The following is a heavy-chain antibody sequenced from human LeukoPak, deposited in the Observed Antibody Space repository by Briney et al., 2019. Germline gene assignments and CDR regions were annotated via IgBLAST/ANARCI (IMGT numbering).Heavy chain of an antibody. CDR3: ARDRGDYYDDTVFDY. J-gene: IGHJ4*02. CDR2: ISSSGSTI. V-gene: IGHV3-11*04. D-gene: IGHD3-22*01. Sequence: PGGSLRLSCAPSGFTFSDYYMSWIRQAPGKGLEWVSYISSSGSTIYYADSVKGRFTISRDNAKNSLYLQMNSLRAEDTAVYYCARDRGDYYDDTVFDYWGQGTLVTVSS. CDR1: GFTFSDYY.